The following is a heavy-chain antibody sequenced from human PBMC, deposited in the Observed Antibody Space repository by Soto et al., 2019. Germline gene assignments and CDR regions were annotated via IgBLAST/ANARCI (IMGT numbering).Heavy chain of an antibody. CDR2: ISASGGGT. D-gene: IGHD4-17*01. CDR3: AKDPNGDYLGAFDC. Sequence: QMLESGGGLVQPGGSLRLSCAASGFTFGNYVVTWVRQAPGRGLEWVSAISASGGGTFYADSVRGRFTISRDNYKNTPYLEMNSLRAEDTALYFCAKDPNGDYLGAFDCWGRGTMVIVSS. V-gene: IGHV3-23*01. J-gene: IGHJ3*01. CDR1: GFTFGNYV.